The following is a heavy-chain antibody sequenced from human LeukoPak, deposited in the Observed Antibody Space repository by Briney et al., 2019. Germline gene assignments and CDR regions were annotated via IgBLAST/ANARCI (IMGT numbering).Heavy chain of an antibody. V-gene: IGHV4-34*01. D-gene: IGHD5-18*01. CDR1: GGSFSGYY. Sequence: SETLSLTCAVYGGSFSGYYWSWIRQPPGKGLEWIGETNHSGSTNYNPSLKSRVTISVDTSKNQFSLKLSSVTAADTAVYYCARGRRIQLWLRSPNYFDYWGQGTLVTVSS. J-gene: IGHJ4*02. CDR3: ARGRRIQLWLRSPNYFDY. CDR2: TNHSGST.